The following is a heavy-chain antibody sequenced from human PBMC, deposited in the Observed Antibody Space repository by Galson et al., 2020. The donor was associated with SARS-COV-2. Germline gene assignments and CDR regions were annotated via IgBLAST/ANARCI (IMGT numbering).Heavy chain of an antibody. CDR3: AREWGSSSPTHYYDYGMDV. D-gene: IGHD6-6*01. Sequence: GSLTLSCAASGFTFSDPYMDWVRQAPGKGLEWVGRTRNKANSYTTEYAASVKGRFTISRDDSKNSLYLQMNSLKTEDTAVYYCAREWGSSSPTHYYDYGMDVWGQGTTVTVSS. CDR1: GFTFSDPY. J-gene: IGHJ6*02. CDR2: TRNKANSYTT. V-gene: IGHV3-72*01.